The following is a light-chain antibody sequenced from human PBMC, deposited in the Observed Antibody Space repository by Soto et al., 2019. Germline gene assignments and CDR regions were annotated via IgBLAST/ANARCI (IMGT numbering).Light chain of an antibody. V-gene: IGKV3D-20*02. Sequence: EIVLTQSPGTLSLSPGERATLSCRASQSVSSSYLAWYQQKPGQAPRLLIYGASTRATGIPARFSGSGSGTEFTLTISSLQSEDIAVYYCQQRSNWVTFGPGTKVDIK. CDR1: QSVSSSY. CDR3: QQRSNWVT. CDR2: GAS. J-gene: IGKJ3*01.